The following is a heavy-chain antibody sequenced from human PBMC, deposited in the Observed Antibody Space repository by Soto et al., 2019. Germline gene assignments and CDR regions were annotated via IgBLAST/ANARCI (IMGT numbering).Heavy chain of an antibody. Sequence: PSETLSLTCTVSGGSISSYYWSWIRQPPGKGLEWIGYIYYSGSTNYNPSLKSRVTISVDTSKNQFSLKLSSVTAADTAVYYCARVDYDSSGLPAFDYWGQGTLVTVSS. V-gene: IGHV4-59*01. CDR3: ARVDYDSSGLPAFDY. CDR2: IYYSGST. D-gene: IGHD3-22*01. CDR1: GGSISSYY. J-gene: IGHJ4*02.